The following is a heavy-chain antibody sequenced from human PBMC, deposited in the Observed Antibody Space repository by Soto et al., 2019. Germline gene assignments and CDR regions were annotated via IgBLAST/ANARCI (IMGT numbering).Heavy chain of an antibody. V-gene: IGHV1-3*01. D-gene: IGHD6-19*01. CDR3: VTGYSSGWYRGRFDY. CDR1: GYTFTSYA. Sequence: ASVKVSCQASGYTFTSYAMHWVRQAPGQRLEWMGWINAGNGNTKYSQKFQGRVTITRDTSASTAYMELSSLRSEDTAVYYCVTGYSSGWYRGRFDYWGQGTLVTVSS. J-gene: IGHJ4*02. CDR2: INAGNGNT.